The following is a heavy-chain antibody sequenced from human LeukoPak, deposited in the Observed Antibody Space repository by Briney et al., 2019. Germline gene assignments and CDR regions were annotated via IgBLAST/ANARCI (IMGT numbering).Heavy chain of an antibody. D-gene: IGHD6-13*01. CDR2: IYYSGST. CDR1: GGFISRNSFY. J-gene: IGHJ4*02. CDR3: ARDAGSRFDY. V-gene: IGHV4-39*07. Sequence: SETLSLTCTVSGGFISRNSFYWGWIRQPPGKGLEWIGSIYYSGSTYYNPSLKSRVTISVDTSKNQFSLKLSSVTAADTAVYYCARDAGSRFDYWGQGTLVTVSS.